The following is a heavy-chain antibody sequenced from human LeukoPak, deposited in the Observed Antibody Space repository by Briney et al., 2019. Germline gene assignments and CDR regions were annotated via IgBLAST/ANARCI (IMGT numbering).Heavy chain of an antibody. D-gene: IGHD1-26*01. CDR1: GFTFSGSA. CDR3: AREWDAL. V-gene: IGHV3-48*01. J-gene: IGHJ3*01. Sequence: PGGSLRLSCAASGFTFSGSAMHWVRQASGKGLEWVSYISSSSSTIYYADSVKGRFTISRDNAKNSLYLQMNSLRAEDTAVYYCAREWDALWGQGTMVTVSS. CDR2: ISSSSSTI.